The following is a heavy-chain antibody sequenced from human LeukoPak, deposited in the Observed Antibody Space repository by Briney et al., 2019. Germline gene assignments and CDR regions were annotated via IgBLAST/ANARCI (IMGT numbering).Heavy chain of an antibody. D-gene: IGHD3-22*01. CDR2: ISYDGSNK. Sequence: GGSLRLSCAASGFTFSSYGMHWVRQAPGKGLEWVAVISYDGSNKYYADSVKGRFTISRDNSKNTLYLQMNSLRAEDTAVYYCAKVKYYYDSSALDYWGQGTLVTVSS. CDR1: GFTFSSYG. CDR3: AKVKYYYDSSALDY. J-gene: IGHJ4*02. V-gene: IGHV3-30*18.